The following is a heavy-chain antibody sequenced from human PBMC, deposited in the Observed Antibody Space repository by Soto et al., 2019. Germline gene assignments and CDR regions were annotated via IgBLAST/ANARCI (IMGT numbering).Heavy chain of an antibody. CDR3: ARGGKERFRGPGMDV. CDR1: GGKFTTYA. D-gene: IGHD1-1*01. CDR2: IITFFGAA. Sequence: QVQLVQSGAEVRKPGSSVRVSCKASGGKFTTYAINWVRQAPGQGLEWLGGIITFFGAAMYAQKFQDRVTITADEFTNTAYMELSSLRSDDTAVYYCARGGKERFRGPGMDVWGQGTTVTVSS. V-gene: IGHV1-69*01. J-gene: IGHJ6*02.